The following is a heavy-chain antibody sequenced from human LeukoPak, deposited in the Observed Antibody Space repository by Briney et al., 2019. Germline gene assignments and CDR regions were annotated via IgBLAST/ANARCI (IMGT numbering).Heavy chain of an antibody. CDR1: GYTFTSYD. D-gene: IGHD6-19*01. V-gene: IGHV1-18*01. Sequence: ASVKVSCKASGYTFTSYDINWVRQATGQGLEWMGWISGFNGNTNYAQNLQGRVTMTTDTSTSTAYIELRSLRSDDTAVYYCGRDQQQWLPTIADYWGQGTLVSVSS. CDR2: ISGFNGNT. J-gene: IGHJ4*02. CDR3: GRDQQQWLPTIADY.